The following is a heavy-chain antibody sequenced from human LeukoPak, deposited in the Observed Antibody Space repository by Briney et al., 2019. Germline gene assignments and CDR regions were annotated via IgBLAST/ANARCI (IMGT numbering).Heavy chain of an antibody. D-gene: IGHD6-6*01. Sequence: YPSETLSLTCTVSGGPISSSSYYWGWIRQPPRKGLEWIGSIYYSGSTYYNPSLKSRVTISVDTSKNQFSLKLSSVTAADTAVYYCARLYSSSSWFDPWGQGTLVTVSS. CDR3: ARLYSSSSWFDP. CDR2: IYYSGST. V-gene: IGHV4-39*01. J-gene: IGHJ5*02. CDR1: GGPISSSSYY.